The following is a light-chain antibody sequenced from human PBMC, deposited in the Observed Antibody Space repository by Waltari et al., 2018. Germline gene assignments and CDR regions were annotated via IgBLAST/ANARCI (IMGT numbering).Light chain of an antibody. V-gene: IGKV3-20*01. Sequence: IVLTQSPGTLSLSPGERATLSCRAGQSVSRALAWYQQKPGQAPRLLIYAASTRATGVPDRFSGSGSGTDFSLTISRLDPEDFAVYYCQHYVNLPVTFGQGTKVEI. CDR1: QSVSRA. CDR3: QHYVNLPVT. J-gene: IGKJ1*01. CDR2: AAS.